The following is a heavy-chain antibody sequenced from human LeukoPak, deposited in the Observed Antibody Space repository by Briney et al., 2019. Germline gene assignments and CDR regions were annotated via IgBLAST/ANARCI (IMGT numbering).Heavy chain of an antibody. Sequence: GGSLRLSCAASGFTFSSYGMHWVRQAPGKGLEWVAVISYDGSNKYYADSVKGRFTISRDNSKNTLYLQMNSLRAEDTAVYYCAKDHVPNDYGDYGGPYFDYWGQGTLVTVSS. CDR2: ISYDGSNK. CDR3: AKDHVPNDYGDYGGPYFDY. CDR1: GFTFSSYG. J-gene: IGHJ4*02. D-gene: IGHD4-17*01. V-gene: IGHV3-30*18.